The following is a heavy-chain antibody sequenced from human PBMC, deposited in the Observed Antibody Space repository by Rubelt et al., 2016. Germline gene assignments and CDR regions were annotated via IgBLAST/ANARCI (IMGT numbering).Heavy chain of an antibody. CDR2: ISGSGGST. CDR3: AKVPMDLVVVPAAMRFFYVDV. D-gene: IGHD2-2*03. Sequence: RLSCAASGFTFSSYAMSWVRQAPGKGLEWVSAISGSGGSTYYADSVKGRFTISRDNSKNTLYLQMNSLRAEDTAVYYCAKVPMDLVVVPAAMRFFYVDVWGKGTTVTVSS. J-gene: IGHJ6*03. V-gene: IGHV3-23*01. CDR1: GFTFSSYA.